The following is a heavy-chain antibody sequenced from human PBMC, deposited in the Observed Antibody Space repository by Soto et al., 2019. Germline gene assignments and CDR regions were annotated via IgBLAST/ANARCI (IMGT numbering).Heavy chain of an antibody. CDR2: IIPIFGTA. Sequence: ASVKVSCKASGGTFSSYAISWVRQAPGQGLEWMGGIIPIFGTANYAQKFQGRVTITADKSTSTAYMELSSLRSEDTAVYYCASHDDYYDSSGYYLAGAFDIWGQGTMVTVSS. CDR3: ASHDDYYDSSGYYLAGAFDI. V-gene: IGHV1-69*06. D-gene: IGHD3-22*01. J-gene: IGHJ3*02. CDR1: GGTFSSYA.